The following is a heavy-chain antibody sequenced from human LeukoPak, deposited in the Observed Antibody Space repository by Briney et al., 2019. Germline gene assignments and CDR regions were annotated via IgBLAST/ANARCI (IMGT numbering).Heavy chain of an antibody. V-gene: IGHV3-64*01. CDR1: GFTFTNYA. J-gene: IGHJ4*02. D-gene: IGHD6-19*01. CDR3: ARDKRNSNGWYATFDY. Sequence: GGSLRLSCAASGFTFTNYAMHWVRQAPGKGLEFVAAINSDGDGTYYGNSVKGRLTISRDTSKNTLFLQMDSLRPDDTSVYYCARDKRNSNGWYATFDYWGQGTPVTVSS. CDR2: INSDGDGT.